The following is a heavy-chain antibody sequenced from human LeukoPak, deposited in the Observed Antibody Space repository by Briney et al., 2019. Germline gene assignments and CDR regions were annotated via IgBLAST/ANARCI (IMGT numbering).Heavy chain of an antibody. Sequence: PSETLSLTCTVSGGSISSYYWSWIRQPPGKGLEYIGYLYYSGSTNYNPSLKSRVTTSADTSKNQFSLKLSSVTAADTAVYYCASFSGWQYYFDYWGRGTLVTVSS. J-gene: IGHJ4*02. V-gene: IGHV4-59*01. CDR1: GGSISSYY. CDR3: ASFSGWQYYFDY. D-gene: IGHD6-19*01. CDR2: LYYSGST.